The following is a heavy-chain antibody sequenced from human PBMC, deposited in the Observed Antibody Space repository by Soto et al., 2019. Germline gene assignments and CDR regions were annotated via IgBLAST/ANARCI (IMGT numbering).Heavy chain of an antibody. D-gene: IGHD6-19*01. CDR1: GDSVSSNSAA. CDR2: TYYRSKWYN. CDR3: ARALAVAGTYYYYGMDV. Sequence: SQTLSLTCAISGDSVSSNSAAWNWIRQSPSRGLEWLGRTYYRSKWYNDYAVSVKSRITINPDTSKNQFSLQLNSVTPEDTAVYYCARALAVAGTYYYYGMDVWGQGTTVNVSS. J-gene: IGHJ6*02. V-gene: IGHV6-1*01.